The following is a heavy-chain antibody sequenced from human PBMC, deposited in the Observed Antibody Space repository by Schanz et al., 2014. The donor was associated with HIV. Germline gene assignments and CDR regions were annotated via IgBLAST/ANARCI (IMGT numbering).Heavy chain of an antibody. CDR1: GYAFTSYG. V-gene: IGHV1-18*01. J-gene: IGHJ4*03. Sequence: QVQLVQSGAELKKPGASVRVSCKTSGYAFTSYGITWVRQAPGQGLDWMGWISPYNGDRNYGRNFQNRITLTTDTSTNTAYLELRSLRSDDTAVYYCAKGQDWPGPQLDHWGHGSLVIVSS. CDR2: ISPYNGDR. CDR3: AKGQDWPGPQLDH. D-gene: IGHD3-9*01.